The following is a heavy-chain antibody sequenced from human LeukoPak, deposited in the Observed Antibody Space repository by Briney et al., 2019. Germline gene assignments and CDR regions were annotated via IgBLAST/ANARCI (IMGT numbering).Heavy chain of an antibody. CDR1: GGSISSYY. D-gene: IGHD3-22*01. CDR3: ARVRVGTYYYDSSGSYYFDY. CDR2: IFYSGST. Sequence: PSETLSLTCTVYGGSISSYYWSWIRQPPGKGLEWIGYIFYSGSTNYNPSLKSRVNISVDTSKNQFSLKLSAVTAADTAVYYCARVRVGTYYYDSSGSYYFDYWGQGTLVTVSS. V-gene: IGHV4-59*01. J-gene: IGHJ4*02.